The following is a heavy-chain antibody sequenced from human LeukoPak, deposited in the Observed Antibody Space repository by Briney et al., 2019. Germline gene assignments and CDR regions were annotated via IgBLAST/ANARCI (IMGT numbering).Heavy chain of an antibody. CDR2: ISYDESNT. CDR1: GFTFSDYY. Sequence: GGSLRLSCAASGFTFSDYYMSWIRQAPGKGLEWVALISYDESNTFYADSVKGRFTISRDNSKNTLYLQMNSLRVEDTAVYYCARDGDGDYVFSYYFDYWGQGTLATVSS. J-gene: IGHJ4*02. D-gene: IGHD4-17*01. V-gene: IGHV3-30*03. CDR3: ARDGDGDYVFSYYFDY.